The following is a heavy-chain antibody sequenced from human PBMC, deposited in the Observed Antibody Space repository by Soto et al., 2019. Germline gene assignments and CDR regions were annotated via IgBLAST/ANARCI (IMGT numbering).Heavy chain of an antibody. CDR1: GFTFSSYA. D-gene: IGHD3-10*01. CDR3: ARVSVLLGSYDACDI. CDR2: ISYDGSNK. J-gene: IGHJ3*02. V-gene: IGHV3-30*04. Sequence: GGSLRLSCAASGFTFSSYAMHWVRQAPGKGLEWVAVISYDGSNKYYADSVKGRFTISRDNSKNTLYLQRNSLRAEDTAVYYCARVSVLLGSYDACDIWGQGTMVTVSS.